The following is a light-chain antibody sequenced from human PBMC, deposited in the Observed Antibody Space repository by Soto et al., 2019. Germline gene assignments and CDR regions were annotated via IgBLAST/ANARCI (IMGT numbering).Light chain of an antibody. Sequence: DFVMTQSPVSLPVNPGGPASISCRSSQSLLHSNGYNYLDWYLQRPGQAPQLLIYLGSTRASGVPDRFSGSGSGTDFTLTITRVDADDVGVHYCMQGLQTPYTFGQGTKLEFK. CDR3: MQGLQTPYT. J-gene: IGKJ2*01. CDR1: QSLLHSNGYNY. V-gene: IGKV2-28*01. CDR2: LGS.